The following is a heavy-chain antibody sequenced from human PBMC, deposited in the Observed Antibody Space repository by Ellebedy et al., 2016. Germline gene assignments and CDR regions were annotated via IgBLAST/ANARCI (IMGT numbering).Heavy chain of an antibody. Sequence: SETLSLTXTVSGGSISSGGYYWSWIRQHPGKGLEWIGYIYYSGSTYYNPSLKSRVTISVDTSKNQFSLKLSSVTAADTAVYYCARDTHDYGGNPRGDYYGMDVWGQGTTVTVSS. V-gene: IGHV4-31*03. J-gene: IGHJ6*02. D-gene: IGHD4-23*01. CDR2: IYYSGST. CDR3: ARDTHDYGGNPRGDYYGMDV. CDR1: GGSISSGGYY.